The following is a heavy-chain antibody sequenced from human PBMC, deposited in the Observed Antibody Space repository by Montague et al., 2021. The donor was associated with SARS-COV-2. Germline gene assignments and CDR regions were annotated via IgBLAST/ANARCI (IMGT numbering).Heavy chain of an antibody. Sequence: SETRSLTCTVSGGSITGYYWSWLRRSPGKGLEWIAYIYDGGAVNYNPSLGSRVTISTDTSKNQLSLKVNSVTAADTAVYYCVRDDPYGGPRGAYDIWGQGTVVTVSS. D-gene: IGHD4-23*01. CDR1: GGSITGYY. J-gene: IGHJ3*02. CDR3: VRDDPYGGPRGAYDI. V-gene: IGHV4-59*01. CDR2: IYDGGAV.